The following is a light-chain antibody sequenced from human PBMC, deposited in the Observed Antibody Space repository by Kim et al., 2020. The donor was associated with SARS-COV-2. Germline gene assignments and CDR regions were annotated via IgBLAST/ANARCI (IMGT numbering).Light chain of an antibody. V-gene: IGLV3-19*01. CDR1: SLRSYY. J-gene: IGLJ2*01. CDR3: NSRDSNDNVV. CDR2: GKN. Sequence: VALGQKVRITFQGDSLRSYYATGYQQKPGQAPILVIYGKNNRPSGIPDRFSGSSSGNTASLTITGTQAGDEADYYCNSRDSNDNVVFGGGTQLTVL.